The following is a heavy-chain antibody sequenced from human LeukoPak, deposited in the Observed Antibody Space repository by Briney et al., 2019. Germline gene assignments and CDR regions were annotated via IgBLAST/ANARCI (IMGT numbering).Heavy chain of an antibody. CDR2: INPNSGGT. CDR1: GYTFTGYY. Sequence: ASVKVSCKASGYTFTGYYMHWVRQAPGQGLEWMGWINPNSGGTNYAQKFQGRVTMTRDTSISKAYMELSRLRSDDTAVYYCAIKRITIFGVVRGDSDYWGQGTLVTVSS. CDR3: AIKRITIFGVVRGDSDY. V-gene: IGHV1-2*02. J-gene: IGHJ4*02. D-gene: IGHD3-3*01.